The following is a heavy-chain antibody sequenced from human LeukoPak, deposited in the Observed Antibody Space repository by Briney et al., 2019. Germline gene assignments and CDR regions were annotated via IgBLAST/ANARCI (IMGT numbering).Heavy chain of an antibody. CDR3: ARGGNIQLWSPREYYFDY. CDR2: IYHSGST. V-gene: IGHV4-30-2*01. D-gene: IGHD5-18*01. J-gene: IGHJ4*02. Sequence: SETLSLTCAVSGGSISSGGYSWSWIRQPPGKGLEWIGYIYHSGSTYYNPSLKSRVTISVDRSKNQFSLKLSSVTAADTAVYYCARGGNIQLWSPREYYFDYWGQGTLVTVSS. CDR1: GGSISSGGYS.